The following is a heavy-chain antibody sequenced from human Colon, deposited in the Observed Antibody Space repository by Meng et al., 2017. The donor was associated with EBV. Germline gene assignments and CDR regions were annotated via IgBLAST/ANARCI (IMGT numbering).Heavy chain of an antibody. J-gene: IGHJ4*02. CDR2: ILHSGST. V-gene: IGHV4-4*02. D-gene: IGHD2-21*02. CDR1: GGPLRGLNW. CDR3: ARVGACCCEYCYHPR. Sequence: QVHLPGSGPGLRTPSASLSLTFPVAGGPLRGLNWWLGVRQPPVEARVGIVEILHSGSTNYNPPLKSRYTISVDESKHLFSLSQSSVSAADAAVYYCARVGACCCEYCYHPRWGQGTLVTVSS.